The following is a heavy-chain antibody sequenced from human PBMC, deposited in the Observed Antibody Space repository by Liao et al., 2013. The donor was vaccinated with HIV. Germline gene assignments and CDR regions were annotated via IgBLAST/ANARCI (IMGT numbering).Heavy chain of an antibody. Sequence: QVQLQQWGAGLLKPWETLSLTCGVSGGSFRVYYWTWIRQPPGRGLEWIGEVNHSGDTIYNPALKSRVTISVDTSKNQLSLKLTSVTAEDTAVYYCARKLDIMQLREEGWFDPWGQGTLVTVSS. CDR2: VNHSGDT. CDR3: ARKLDIMQLREEGWFDP. D-gene: IGHD1-7*01. J-gene: IGHJ5*02. V-gene: IGHV4-34*01. CDR1: GGSFRVYY.